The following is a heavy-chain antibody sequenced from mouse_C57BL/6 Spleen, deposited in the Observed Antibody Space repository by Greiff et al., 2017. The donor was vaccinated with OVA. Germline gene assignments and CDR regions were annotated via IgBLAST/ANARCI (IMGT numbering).Heavy chain of an antibody. D-gene: IGHD2-4*01. CDR2: INYDGSST. V-gene: IGHV5-16*01. Sequence: EVQRVESEGGLVQPGSSMKLSCTASGFTFSDYYMAWVRQVPEKGLEWVANINYDGSSTYYLDSLKSRFIISRDNAKNILYLQMSSLKSEDTATYYCARDDYDGAFAYWGQGTLVTVSA. CDR1: GFTFSDYY. CDR3: ARDDYDGAFAY. J-gene: IGHJ3*01.